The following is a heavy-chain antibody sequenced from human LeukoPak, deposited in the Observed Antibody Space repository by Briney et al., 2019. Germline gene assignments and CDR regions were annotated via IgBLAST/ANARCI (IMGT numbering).Heavy chain of an antibody. CDR3: ARHPFATPFDY. D-gene: IGHD1-26*01. J-gene: IGHJ4*02. Sequence: PSETLSLTCAVSGGSISSGGYSWSWIRQPPGKGLEWIGYIYYTGDTNCNPSLKSRVTVSLDTSKNQVSLRLSSVTAADTAVYYCARHPFATPFDYWGQGTLVTVSS. CDR1: GGSISSGGYS. CDR2: IYYTGDT. V-gene: IGHV4-61*08.